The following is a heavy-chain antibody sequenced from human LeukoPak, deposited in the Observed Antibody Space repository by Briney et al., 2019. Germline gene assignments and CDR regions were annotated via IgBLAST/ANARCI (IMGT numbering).Heavy chain of an antibody. CDR2: INHSGST. D-gene: IGHD3-3*01. J-gene: IGHJ5*02. CDR3: ARRHYDFWSKWFDP. CDR1: GGSFSGYY. Sequence: SETLSLTCAVYGGSFSGYYWSWIRQPPGKGLEWIGEINHSGSTNYNPSLKSRVTISVDTSKNQFSLKLSSVTAADTAVYYCARRHYDFWSKWFDPWGQGTLVTASS. V-gene: IGHV4-34*01.